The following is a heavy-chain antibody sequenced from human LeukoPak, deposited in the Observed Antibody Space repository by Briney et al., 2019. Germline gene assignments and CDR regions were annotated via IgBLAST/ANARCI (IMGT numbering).Heavy chain of an antibody. CDR1: GFTFSSYG. D-gene: IGHD3-9*01. V-gene: IGHV3-30*03. J-gene: IGHJ3*02. Sequence: QPGRSLRLSCAASGFTFSSYGMHWVRQAPGKGLEWVAVISYDGSNKYYADSVKGRFTISRDNSKNTLYLQMNSLRADDTAVYFCARDYDILTGSAFDIWGQGAMVTVSS. CDR3: ARDYDILTGSAFDI. CDR2: ISYDGSNK.